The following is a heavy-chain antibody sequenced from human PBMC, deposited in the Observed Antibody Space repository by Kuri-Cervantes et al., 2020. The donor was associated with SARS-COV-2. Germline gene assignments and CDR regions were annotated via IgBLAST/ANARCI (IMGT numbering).Heavy chain of an antibody. CDR3: ANTLVHWCFDY. J-gene: IGHJ4*02. D-gene: IGHD2-8*02. Sequence: GESLKISCAASGFTFSSYGMHWVRQAPGKGLEWVAFIRYDGSNKYYADSVKGRFTISRDNSKNTLYLQMNSLGAEDTAVYYCANTLVHWCFDYWGQGTLVTVSS. CDR2: IRYDGSNK. V-gene: IGHV3-30*02. CDR1: GFTFSSYG.